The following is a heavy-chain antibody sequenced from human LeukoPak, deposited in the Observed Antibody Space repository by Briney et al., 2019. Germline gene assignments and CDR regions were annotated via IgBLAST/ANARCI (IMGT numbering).Heavy chain of an antibody. J-gene: IGHJ4*02. Sequence: PSETLSLTCAVSGGSISSSNWWSWVRQPPGKGLEWIGYIYYSGSTYYNPSLRSRLTISVDTSQNQFSLKLSSVTAADTAVYYCARWFGESGLDYWGQGTLVTVSS. CDR1: GGSISSSNW. V-gene: IGHV4-4*02. D-gene: IGHD3-10*01. CDR2: IYYSGST. CDR3: ARWFGESGLDY.